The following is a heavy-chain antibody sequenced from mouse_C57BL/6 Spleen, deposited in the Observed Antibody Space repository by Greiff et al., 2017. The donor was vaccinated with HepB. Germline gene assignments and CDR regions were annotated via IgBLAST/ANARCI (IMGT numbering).Heavy chain of an antibody. CDR1: GFSLTSYG. J-gene: IGHJ2*01. CDR3: ARHKDDGYFFDY. D-gene: IGHD2-3*01. CDR2: IWSDGST. V-gene: IGHV2-6-1*01. Sequence: QVQLQESGPGLVAPSQILSITCTVSGFSLTSYGVHWVRQPPGKGLEWLVVIWSDGSTTYNSALKSRRSISKDNSKSQVFLKMTSLQTDDTAMYYCARHKDDGYFFDYWGQGTTLTVSS.